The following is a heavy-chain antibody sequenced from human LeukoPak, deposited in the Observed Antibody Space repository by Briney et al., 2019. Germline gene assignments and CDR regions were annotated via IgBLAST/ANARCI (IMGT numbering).Heavy chain of an antibody. Sequence: GGSLRLSCAASGFTFSSYWMSWVRQAPGKGLEWVANIKQDGSEKYYVDSVEGRFTISRDNAKNSLYLQMNSLRAEDTAVYYCARGPRYGSSWSYYFDYWGQGTLVTVSS. V-gene: IGHV3-7*01. CDR1: GFTFSSYW. CDR3: ARGPRYGSSWSYYFDY. J-gene: IGHJ4*02. D-gene: IGHD6-13*01. CDR2: IKQDGSEK.